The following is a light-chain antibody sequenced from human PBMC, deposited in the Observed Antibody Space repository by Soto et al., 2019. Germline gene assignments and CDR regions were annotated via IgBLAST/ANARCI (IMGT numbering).Light chain of an antibody. CDR1: SSDVGGYNY. J-gene: IGLJ2*01. V-gene: IGLV2-14*01. Sequence: QSALTQPASVSGSPGQSITISCTGTSSDVGGYNYVSWYQQHPGKAPKLMIYDVSNRPSGVSTRFSGSTSGNTASLTISGLQAEDEDDYYCSSYTISSTLVVFGGGTKVTVL. CDR3: SSYTISSTLVV. CDR2: DVS.